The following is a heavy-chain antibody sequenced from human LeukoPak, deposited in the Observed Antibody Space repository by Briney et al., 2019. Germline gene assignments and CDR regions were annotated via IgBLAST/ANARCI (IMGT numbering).Heavy chain of an antibody. J-gene: IGHJ5*02. CDR1: GFTVSSYA. Sequence: GGSLRLSCAASGFTVSSYAMHWVRQAPGKGLEWVAVISYDGSNKYYADSVKGRFTISRDNSKNTLYLQMNSLRAEDTAVYYCARDSTPYNWNEVKWFDPWGQGTLVTVSS. CDR3: ARDSTPYNWNEVKWFDP. V-gene: IGHV3-30-3*01. CDR2: ISYDGSNK. D-gene: IGHD1-1*01.